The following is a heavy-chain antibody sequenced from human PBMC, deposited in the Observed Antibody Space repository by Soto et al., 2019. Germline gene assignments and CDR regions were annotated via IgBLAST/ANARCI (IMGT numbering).Heavy chain of an antibody. CDR3: TRGLPSPITGTTPNLDAFDI. J-gene: IGHJ3*02. V-gene: IGHV1-46*03. D-gene: IGHD1-20*01. CDR2: INPTGGST. Sequence: QVQLVQSGAEVKKPGASVKVSCKASGYTFTSYYMHWVPQAPGQGLEWMGIINPTGGSTSYAQKSQGLVTMTRDTATSTVDMELGSLRSEDTAVYYSTRGLPSPITGTTPNLDAFDIWGQGTMDTDSS. CDR1: GYTFTSYY.